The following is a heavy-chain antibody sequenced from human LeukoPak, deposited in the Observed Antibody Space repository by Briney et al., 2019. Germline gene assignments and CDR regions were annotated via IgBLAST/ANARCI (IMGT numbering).Heavy chain of an antibody. CDR3: FHGAPFDN. V-gene: IGHV3-74*01. J-gene: IGHJ4*02. CDR1: GITFGADT. D-gene: IGHD3-10*01. Sequence: PGGSLRLSRAASGITFGADTTHWVRQVPGKGLQWVSRINGDGRATAYADSVKGRYVISRDNTKNILYLHLNSLRPEDTAVYYCFHGAPFDNWGQGTLVTVSS. CDR2: INGDGRAT.